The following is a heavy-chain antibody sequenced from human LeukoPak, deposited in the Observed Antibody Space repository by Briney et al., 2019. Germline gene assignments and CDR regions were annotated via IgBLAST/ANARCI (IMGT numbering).Heavy chain of an antibody. D-gene: IGHD1-26*01. CDR1: GGSISDHY. J-gene: IGHJ4*02. Sequence: SETLSLTCTVSGGSISDHYWSWIRQPPGKGLEWIGYIYYSGSTSYNPSLESRVTISVDRSKNQFSLKLSSVTAADTAVYYCAREYSGSYSDYWGLGTLVTVSS. V-gene: IGHV4-59*11. CDR3: AREYSGSYSDY. CDR2: IYYSGST.